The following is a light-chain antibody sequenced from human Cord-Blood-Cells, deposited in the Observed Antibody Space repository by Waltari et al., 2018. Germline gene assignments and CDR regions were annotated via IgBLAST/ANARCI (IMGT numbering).Light chain of an antibody. Sequence: DLQTTQSPSSLSASVAEGVPITCRASQSISSYLNWYQQKPGKAPKLLIYAASSLQSGVPSRFSGSGSGTDFTLTISSLQPEDFATYYCQQSYSTLRTFGGGTKVEIK. J-gene: IGKJ4*01. CDR1: QSISSY. CDR3: QQSYSTLRT. CDR2: AAS. V-gene: IGKV1-39*01.